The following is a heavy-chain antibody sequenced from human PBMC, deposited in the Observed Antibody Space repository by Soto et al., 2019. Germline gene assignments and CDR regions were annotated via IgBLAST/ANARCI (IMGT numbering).Heavy chain of an antibody. CDR1: GASINNFAYY. J-gene: IGHJ5*01. CDR2: VYYNENT. V-gene: IGHV4-39*01. D-gene: IGHD3-10*01. Sequence: NPSETLSLTCSGSGASINNFAYYWGWIRQPPGKGLEWIGTVYYNENTYYNPSLKSRVAISVDTAKNQFSLNLRSVTAADTAIYFCARRERYYGSPGWFDPWGQGTLVTVSS. CDR3: ARRERYYGSPGWFDP.